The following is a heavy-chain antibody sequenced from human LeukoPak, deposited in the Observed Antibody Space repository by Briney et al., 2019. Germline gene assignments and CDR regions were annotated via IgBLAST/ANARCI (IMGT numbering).Heavy chain of an antibody. CDR3: ARGRSTGYPYYFEY. J-gene: IGHJ4*02. Sequence: ASVKVSCKASGYTFTSYDFSWVRQAPGPGLEWMGCINPNRGSTGYAQKFQGRVTITRNTSISTAYMELSGLRSEDTAVYYCARGRSTGYPYYFEYWGQGTLVTVSS. CDR2: INPNRGST. D-gene: IGHD5-12*01. V-gene: IGHV1-8*03. CDR1: GYTFTSYD.